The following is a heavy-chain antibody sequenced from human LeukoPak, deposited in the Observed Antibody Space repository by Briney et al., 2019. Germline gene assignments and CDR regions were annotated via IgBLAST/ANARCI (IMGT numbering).Heavy chain of an antibody. J-gene: IGHJ4*02. V-gene: IGHV3-48*03. CDR2: ITSGSTI. CDR1: GFTFSSYE. D-gene: IGHD5-18*01. Sequence: GGSLRLSCAASGFTFSSYEMSWVRQGPGKGLEWVSYITSGSTIYYADSVKGRFTISRNNAKNSLYLQMNSLRGEDTAVYYCARGRYNYGSLSYSFDYWGQGTLVTVSS. CDR3: ARGRYNYGSLSYSFDY.